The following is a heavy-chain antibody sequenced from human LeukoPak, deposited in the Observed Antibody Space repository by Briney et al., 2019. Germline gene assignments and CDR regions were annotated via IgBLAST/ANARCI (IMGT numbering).Heavy chain of an antibody. CDR2: IRSKANSYAT. D-gene: IGHD2-15*01. V-gene: IGHV3-73*01. J-gene: IGHJ4*02. CDR1: GYTFTSYY. Sequence: KVSCKASGYTFTSYYMHWVRQASGKGLEWVGRIRSKANSYATAYAASVKGRFTISRDDSKNTAYLQMNSLKTEDTAVYYCTRLIEDCSGGSCYGPDYWGQGTLVTVSS. CDR3: TRLIEDCSGGSCYGPDY.